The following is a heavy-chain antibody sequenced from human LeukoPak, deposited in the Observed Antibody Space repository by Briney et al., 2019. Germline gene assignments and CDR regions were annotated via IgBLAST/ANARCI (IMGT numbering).Heavy chain of an antibody. D-gene: IGHD3-22*01. Sequence: GGSLRLSCAASGFTFSSYAMSWVRQAPGKGGEGVSAISGSGGSTYYADSVKGRFTISRDNSKNTLYLQMNRLRAEDTAVYYCAKDQAYYYDSSGYYYLDYWGQGTLVTVSS. J-gene: IGHJ4*02. CDR2: ISGSGGST. V-gene: IGHV3-23*01. CDR3: AKDQAYYYDSSGYYYLDY. CDR1: GFTFSSYA.